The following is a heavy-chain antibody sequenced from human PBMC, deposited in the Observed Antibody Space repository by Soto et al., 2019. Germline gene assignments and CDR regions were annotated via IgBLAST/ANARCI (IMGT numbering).Heavy chain of an antibody. CDR3: AKDGTTAGIHYFAMDV. D-gene: IGHD1-1*01. Sequence: GGSLRLSCAVSGFTLTNYGMNWVRQAPDKGLEWVSTIGRGGDTYYADFVKGRFTISRDNSKNTLFLQMNSLRAEDTALYFCAKDGTTAGIHYFAMDVWGQGTTVTVSS. CDR2: IGRGGDT. CDR1: GFTLTNYG. V-gene: IGHV3-23*01. J-gene: IGHJ6*02.